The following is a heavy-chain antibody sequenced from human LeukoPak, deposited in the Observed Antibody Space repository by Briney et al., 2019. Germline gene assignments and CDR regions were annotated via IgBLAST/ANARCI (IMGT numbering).Heavy chain of an antibody. V-gene: IGHV4-34*01. CDR3: ARGGHFRIAARSTFDP. J-gene: IGHJ5*02. CDR1: GGSFSGYY. CDR2: INHSGST. D-gene: IGHD6-6*01. Sequence: SETLSLTCAVCGGSFSGYYWSWIRQPPGKGLEWIGEINHSGSTNYNPSLKSRVTISVDTSKNQFSLKLSSVTAADTAVYYCARGGHFRIAARSTFDPWGQGTLVTVSS.